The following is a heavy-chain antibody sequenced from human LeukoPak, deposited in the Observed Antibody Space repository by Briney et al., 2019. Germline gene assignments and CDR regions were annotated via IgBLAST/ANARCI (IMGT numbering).Heavy chain of an antibody. CDR2: INHSGST. CDR1: GGSFSGYY. V-gene: IGHV4-34*01. CDR3: AREGTSGTHLNWFDP. D-gene: IGHD1-1*01. Sequence: SETLSLTCAVYGGSFSGYYWSWIRQPPGKGLEWIEEINHSGSTNYNPSLKSRVTISVDTSKNQFSLKLSSVTAADTAVYYCAREGTSGTHLNWFDPWGQGTLVTVSS. J-gene: IGHJ5*02.